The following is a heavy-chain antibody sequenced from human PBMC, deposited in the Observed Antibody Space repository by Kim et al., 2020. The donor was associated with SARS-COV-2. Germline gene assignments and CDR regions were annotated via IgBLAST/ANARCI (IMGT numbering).Heavy chain of an antibody. CDR2: IYSGGST. J-gene: IGHJ5*02. CDR1: GFTVSSNY. D-gene: IGHD5-18*01. V-gene: IGHV3-66*01. CDR3: ARVGRGYSFGVLPFDP. Sequence: GGSLRLSCAASGFTVSSNYMSWVRQAPGKGLEWVSVIYSGGSTYYADSVKGRFTISRDNSKNTLYLQMNSLRAEDTAVYYCARVGRGYSFGVLPFDPCGQGTLVTVSS.